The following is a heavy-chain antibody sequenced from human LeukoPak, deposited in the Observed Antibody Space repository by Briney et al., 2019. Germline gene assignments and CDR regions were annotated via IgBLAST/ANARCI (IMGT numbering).Heavy chain of an antibody. CDR1: GGSISGGGYS. CDR2: IYHSGST. Sequence: SETLSLTCAVSGGSISGGGYSWSWIRQPPGKGLEWIGYIYHSGSTYYNPSLKSRVTISVDRSKNQFSLKLSSVTAADTAVYYCATTGSGSFYYYYGMDVWGKGTTVTVSS. CDR3: ATTGSGSFYYYYGMDV. D-gene: IGHD3-10*01. J-gene: IGHJ6*04. V-gene: IGHV4-30-2*01.